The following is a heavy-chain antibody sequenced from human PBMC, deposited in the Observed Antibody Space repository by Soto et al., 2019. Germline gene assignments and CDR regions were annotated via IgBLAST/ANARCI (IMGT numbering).Heavy chain of an antibody. CDR3: AKGRSGSSKDLDY. CDR1: GCTIRSSGNH. V-gene: IGHV4-39*01. D-gene: IGHD6-6*01. Sequence: SETLSLTCTVSGCTIRSSGNHWGWIRQPPGKGLEWIGNIYYSENTYYNPSLKSRVTISVDTSKNQFSLRLTSVTAADTAVYYCAKGRSGSSKDLDYWGLGTLVTVSS. J-gene: IGHJ4*02. CDR2: IYYSENT.